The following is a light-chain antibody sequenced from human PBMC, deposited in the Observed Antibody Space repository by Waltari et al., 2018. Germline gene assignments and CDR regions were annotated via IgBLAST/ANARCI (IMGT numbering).Light chain of an antibody. CDR2: NNS. CDR3: ASWDGSLAAHV. V-gene: IGLV1-44*01. CDR1: ASNIGSNA. J-gene: IGLJ1*01. Sequence: QSVLTQPPSASGTPGQRVTISCSGGASNIGSNAVNWYQHLPGAAPKLVILNNSQRPSGISDRFSGSTSGASASLAISGLQSDDEADYYCASWDGSLAAHVFGGGTKVTV.